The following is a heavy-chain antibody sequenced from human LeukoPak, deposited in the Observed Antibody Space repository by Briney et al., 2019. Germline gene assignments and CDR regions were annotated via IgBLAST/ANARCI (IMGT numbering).Heavy chain of an antibody. CDR3: ASGVYDYVWGSYRYAPRDAFDI. CDR2: INWNGGST. J-gene: IGHJ3*02. D-gene: IGHD3-16*02. Sequence: PGGSLRLSCAASGFTFDDYGMSWVRQAPGRGLEWVSGINWNGGSTGYADSVKGRFTISRDNAKNSLYLQMNSLRAEDTALYYCASGVYDYVWGSYRYAPRDAFDIWGQGTMVTVSS. CDR1: GFTFDDYG. V-gene: IGHV3-20*04.